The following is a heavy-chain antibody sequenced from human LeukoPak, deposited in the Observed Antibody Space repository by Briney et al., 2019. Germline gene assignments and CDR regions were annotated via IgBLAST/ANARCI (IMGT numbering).Heavy chain of an antibody. Sequence: GGSLRLSCAASGFTFSSYAMSWVRQMPGKGLEWMGIIYPGDSDTRYSPSFQGQVTISADKSISTAYLQWSSLKASDTAMYYCARGSGYDFDYWGQGTLVTVSS. CDR2: IYPGDSDT. D-gene: IGHD5-12*01. J-gene: IGHJ4*02. CDR1: GFTFSSYA. CDR3: ARGSGYDFDY. V-gene: IGHV5-51*01.